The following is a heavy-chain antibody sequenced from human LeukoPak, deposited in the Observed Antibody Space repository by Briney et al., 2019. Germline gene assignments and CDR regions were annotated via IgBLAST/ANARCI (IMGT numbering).Heavy chain of an antibody. CDR3: AKGGQSSGYPGDWLDP. Sequence: GGSLRLSCAPSGFTFSSYGMHWVRQAPGKGLEWVAFIRYDGSNKYYADSVKGRFTISRDNSKNTLYLQMSSLRVEDTAVYYCAKGGQSSGYPGDWLDPWGQGTLVTVSS. D-gene: IGHD3-22*01. CDR2: IRYDGSNK. CDR1: GFTFSSYG. V-gene: IGHV3-30*02. J-gene: IGHJ5*01.